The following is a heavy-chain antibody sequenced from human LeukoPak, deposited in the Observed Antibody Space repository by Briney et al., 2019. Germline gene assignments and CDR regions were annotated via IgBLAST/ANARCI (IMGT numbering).Heavy chain of an antibody. D-gene: IGHD3-9*01. V-gene: IGHV1-69*05. CDR3: ARGNRPILTGSYYYYYYMDV. CDR2: VIPIFGTA. CDR1: GGTFNSYA. J-gene: IGHJ6*03. Sequence: ASVKVSCKASGGTFNSYAINWVRQAPGQGLEWMGGVIPIFGTANYAQKFQGRVTITTDESTSTAYMELSSLRSEDTAVYYCARGNRPILTGSYYYYYYMDVWGKGTTVTVSS.